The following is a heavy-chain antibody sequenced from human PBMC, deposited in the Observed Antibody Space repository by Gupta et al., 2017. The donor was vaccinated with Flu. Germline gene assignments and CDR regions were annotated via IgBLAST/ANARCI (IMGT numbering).Heavy chain of an antibody. Sequence: EVQLVGSGGGLVKPGGSLRLSCAASGFSFTTAWMSWVRQAPGRGLEWVGRIRSNTDGGTTDYAAPVKGRFTISRDDPKSTLYLQMNSLKTEDTAVYYCTTDLSGGYAFDVWGQGTKVTVSS. D-gene: IGHD2-15*01. CDR2: IRSNTDGGTT. CDR3: TTDLSGGYAFDV. CDR1: GFSFTTAW. J-gene: IGHJ3*01. V-gene: IGHV3-15*01.